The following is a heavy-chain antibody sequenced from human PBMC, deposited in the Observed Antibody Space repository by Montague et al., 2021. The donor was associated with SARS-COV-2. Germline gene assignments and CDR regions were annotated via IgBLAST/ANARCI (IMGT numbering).Heavy chain of an antibody. CDR1: GDSFSTFH. D-gene: IGHD5-18*01. CDR3: ASDPRNSYGFWGY. J-gene: IGHJ4*02. Sequence: SETLSLTCAVSGDSFSTFHWSWIRQPPGQGLEWIGEINHSGFTDYIPSLESRVTISLDTSKIQFSLKLNSVTAADMTVYYCASDPRNSYGFWGYWGQGTLVTVAS. V-gene: IGHV4-34*01. CDR2: INHSGFT.